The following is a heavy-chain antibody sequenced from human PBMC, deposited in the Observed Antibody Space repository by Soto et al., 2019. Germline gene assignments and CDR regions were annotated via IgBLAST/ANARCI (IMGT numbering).Heavy chain of an antibody. CDR2: IYYSGST. CDR3: ARGGSRRDYYYYGMDV. Sequence: ETLSLTCTVSGGSISSYYWSWIRQPPGKGLEWIGYIYYSGSTNYNPSLKSRVTVSVDTSKNQFSLKLSSVTAADTAVYYCARGGSRRDYYYYGMDVWGQGTTVTVSS. J-gene: IGHJ6*02. CDR1: GGSISSYY. V-gene: IGHV4-59*01. D-gene: IGHD5-12*01.